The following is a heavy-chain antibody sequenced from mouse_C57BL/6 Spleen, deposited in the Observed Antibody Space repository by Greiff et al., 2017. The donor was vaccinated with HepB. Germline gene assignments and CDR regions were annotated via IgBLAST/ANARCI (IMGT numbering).Heavy chain of an antibody. CDR1: GYAFTNYL. J-gene: IGHJ2*01. Sequence: QVQLKESGAELVRPGTSVKVSCKASGYAFTNYLIEWVKQRPGQGLEWIGVINPGSGGTNYNEKFKGKATLTADKSSSTAYMQLSSLTSEDSAVYFCARSGRPGQVFDYWGQGTTLTVSS. CDR2: INPGSGGT. V-gene: IGHV1-54*01. D-gene: IGHD3-3*01. CDR3: ARSGRPGQVFDY.